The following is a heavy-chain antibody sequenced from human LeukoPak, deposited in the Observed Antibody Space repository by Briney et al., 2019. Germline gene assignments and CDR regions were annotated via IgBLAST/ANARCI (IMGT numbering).Heavy chain of an antibody. V-gene: IGHV3-66*01. CDR1: GFTVSSNY. J-gene: IGHJ3*02. D-gene: IGHD3-10*01. Sequence: GGSLRLSCAASGFTVSSNYMSWVRQAPGRGLEWVSVIYSGGSTYYADSVKGRFTISRDNSKSTVYLQMNSLRAEDTAVYYCARAYMVRGALGAFDIWGQGAMVTVSS. CDR3: ARAYMVRGALGAFDI. CDR2: IYSGGST.